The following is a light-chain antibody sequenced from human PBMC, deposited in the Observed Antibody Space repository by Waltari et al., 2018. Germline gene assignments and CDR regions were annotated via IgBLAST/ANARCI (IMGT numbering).Light chain of an antibody. Sequence: DIQMTQTPSSLSASVGDRVTITCRASRNINNYLNWYQQKPGKAPKLLIYAESSVQSGVPSRFSGSGSGTEFTLTISSLQPEDFATYYCQQSYSTLTFGPGTKVDIK. V-gene: IGKV1-39*01. J-gene: IGKJ3*01. CDR1: RNINNY. CDR2: AES. CDR3: QQSYSTLT.